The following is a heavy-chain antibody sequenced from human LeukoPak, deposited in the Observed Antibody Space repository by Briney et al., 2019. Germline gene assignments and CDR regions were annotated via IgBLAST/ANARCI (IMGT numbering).Heavy chain of an antibody. J-gene: IGHJ3*02. D-gene: IGHD3-3*01. V-gene: IGHV3-48*03. CDR3: ARGSRFGVVGRDAFGI. CDR1: GFTFSSYE. Sequence: GGSLRLSCAASGFTFSSYEMNWVRQAPGKGLEWVSYISSSGSTIYYADSVKGRFTISRDNAKNSLYLQMNSLRAEDTAVYYCARGSRFGVVGRDAFGIWGQGTMVTVSS. CDR2: ISSSGSTI.